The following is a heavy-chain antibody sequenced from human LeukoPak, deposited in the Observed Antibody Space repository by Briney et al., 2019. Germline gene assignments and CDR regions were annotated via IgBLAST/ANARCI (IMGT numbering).Heavy chain of an antibody. CDR3: ARVRYYYGSGSSDQDYYYYYMDV. V-gene: IGHV4-4*07. D-gene: IGHD3-10*01. CDR1: CGSISSYY. J-gene: IGHJ6*03. CDR2: IYTSGST. Sequence: SETLSLTCTVSCGSISSYYWSWIRQPAGKGLEWIGRIYTSGSTNYNPSLKSRVTISVDTSKNQFSLKLSSVTAADTAVYYCARVRYYYGSGSSDQDYYYYYMDVWGKGTTVTISS.